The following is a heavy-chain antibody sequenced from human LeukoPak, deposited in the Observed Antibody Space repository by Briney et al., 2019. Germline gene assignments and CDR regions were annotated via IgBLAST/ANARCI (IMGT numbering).Heavy chain of an antibody. CDR1: GFTFSSYA. Sequence: PGGSLRLSCAASGFTFSSYAMHWVRQAPGKGLEWVAVISYDGSNKYYADSVKGRFTVSRDNSKNTLYLQMNSLRAEDTAVYYCAKDIWGQGTLVTVSS. CDR2: ISYDGSNK. V-gene: IGHV3-30*04. J-gene: IGHJ4*02. CDR3: AKDI.